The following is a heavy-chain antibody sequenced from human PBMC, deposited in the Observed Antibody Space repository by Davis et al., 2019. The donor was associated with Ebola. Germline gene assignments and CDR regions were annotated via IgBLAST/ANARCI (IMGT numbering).Heavy chain of an antibody. J-gene: IGHJ4*02. CDR2: IYYSGST. V-gene: IGHV4-59*08. CDR1: GGSISSYY. CDR3: ARHGGGSGYDY. Sequence: MPSETLSLTCTVSGGSISSYYWSWIRQPPGKGLEWIGYIYYSGSTNYNPSLKSRLPISVDTSKNQFSLKLRSVTAADTAVYYCARHGGGSGYDYWGQGTLVTVSS. D-gene: IGHD5-12*01.